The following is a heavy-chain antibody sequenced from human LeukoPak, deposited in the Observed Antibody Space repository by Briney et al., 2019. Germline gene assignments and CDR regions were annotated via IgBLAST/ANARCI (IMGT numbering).Heavy chain of an antibody. CDR3: ARDIGRHIRFLVWLWDY. J-gene: IGHJ4*02. CDR2: INPNSGGT. V-gene: IGHV1-2*02. Sequence: ASVKVSCKASGYTFTGYYMHWVRQAPGQGLEWMGWINPNSGGTNYAQKFQGRVTMTRDTSISTAYMELSRLRSDDTAVYYCARDIGRHIRFLVWLWDYWGQGTLVTVSS. D-gene: IGHD3-3*01. CDR1: GYTFTGYY.